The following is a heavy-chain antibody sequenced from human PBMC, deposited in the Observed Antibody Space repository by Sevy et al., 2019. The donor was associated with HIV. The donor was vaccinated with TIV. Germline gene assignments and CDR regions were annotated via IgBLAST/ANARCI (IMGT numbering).Heavy chain of an antibody. D-gene: IGHD2-8*01. CDR1: GFTFNTHA. Sequence: GGSLRLSCPASGFTFNTHAMNWVRQAPGKGLEWVSTISGPGYNTYYADSVKGRFTISRDNSQNTLHLQMNSLRADDTAIDYCAKALNPALESMLQGNLGTLKGFDVWGQGTMVTVSS. V-gene: IGHV3-23*01. J-gene: IGHJ3*01. CDR3: AKALNPALESMLQGNLGTLKGFDV. CDR2: ISGPGYNT.